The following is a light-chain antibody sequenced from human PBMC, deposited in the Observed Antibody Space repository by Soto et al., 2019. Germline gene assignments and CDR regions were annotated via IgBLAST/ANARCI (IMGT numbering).Light chain of an antibody. Sequence: EIVLTQSPGTLSLSPGERATLSCRASQSVSNNYLAWYQQKPGQAPRLLIHGESNRATGIPDRFSGSGSGTDFTLTISRQDPEDFAVYYCQQYGSSGTFGQGTKVDIK. CDR2: GES. CDR3: QQYGSSGT. V-gene: IGKV3-20*01. J-gene: IGKJ1*01. CDR1: QSVSNNY.